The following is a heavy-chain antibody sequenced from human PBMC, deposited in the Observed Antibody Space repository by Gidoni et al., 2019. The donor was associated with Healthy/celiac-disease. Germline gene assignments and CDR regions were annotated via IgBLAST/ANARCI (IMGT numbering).Heavy chain of an antibody. J-gene: IGHJ5*02. D-gene: IGHD3-22*01. CDR3: ARRGYDSSGPYMNWFDP. V-gene: IGHV4-30-2*01. CDR1: GGSISSGGYS. Sequence: QLQLQESGSGLVKPSQTLSLTCAVSGGSISSGGYSWSWIRQPPGKGLEWIGYIYHSGSTYYNPSLKSRVTISVDRSKNQFSLKLSSVTAADTAVYYCARRGYDSSGPYMNWFDPWGQGTLVTVSS. CDR2: IYHSGST.